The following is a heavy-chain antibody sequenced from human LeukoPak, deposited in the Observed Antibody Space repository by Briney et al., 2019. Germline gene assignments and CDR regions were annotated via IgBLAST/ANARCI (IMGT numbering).Heavy chain of an antibody. Sequence: SETLSLTCTVSGGSISSSSYYWGWIRQPPGKGLEWIGSIYYSGSTYYNPSLKSRVTISVDTSKNQFSLKLSSVTAADTAVYYCARRPRSTTSMVRGGYFDYWGQGTLVTVSS. V-gene: IGHV4-39*07. CDR3: ARRPRSTTSMVRGGYFDY. CDR2: IYYSGST. D-gene: IGHD3-10*01. J-gene: IGHJ4*02. CDR1: GGSISSSSYY.